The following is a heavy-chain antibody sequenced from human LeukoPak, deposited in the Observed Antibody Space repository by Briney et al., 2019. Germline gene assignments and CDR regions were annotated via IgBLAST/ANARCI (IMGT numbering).Heavy chain of an antibody. CDR1: GGSISSYY. Sequence: SETLSLTCTVSGGSISSYYWSWIRQPPGKGLEWIGYIYYSGSTNYNPSLKSRVTISVDTSKNQFSLKLSSVTAADTAVYYCARHRGGSYYENIYFDYSGQGTLVTVSS. V-gene: IGHV4-59*08. D-gene: IGHD1-26*01. CDR2: IYYSGST. J-gene: IGHJ4*02. CDR3: ARHRGGSYYENIYFDY.